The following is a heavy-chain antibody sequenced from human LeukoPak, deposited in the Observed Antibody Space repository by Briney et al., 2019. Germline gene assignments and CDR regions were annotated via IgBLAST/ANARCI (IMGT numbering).Heavy chain of an antibody. CDR1: GVPITTYY. CDR3: ARDSGTAVVVKFDP. V-gene: IGHV4-4*07. Sequence: SETLSLTCTVSGVPITTYYLSWVRQSAGRGREWIGRISSSGIITYNPSLKSRVILSLEKTNNHFSLKLISIHAAHTAVSYCARDSGTAVVVKFDPGGQGRLVTVS. D-gene: IGHD4-23*01. CDR2: ISSSGII. J-gene: IGHJ5*02.